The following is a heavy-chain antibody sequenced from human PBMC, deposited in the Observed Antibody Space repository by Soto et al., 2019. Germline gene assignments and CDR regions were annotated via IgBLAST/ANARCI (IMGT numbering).Heavy chain of an antibody. CDR3: AKDLRDSSGYYYYIDY. CDR1: GFTFSRNA. J-gene: IGHJ4*02. V-gene: IGHV3-23*01. CDR2: ISSTGGST. Sequence: RRLSCVASGFTFSRNAMSWVRQAPGKGLEWVSAISSTGGSTYYAGSVKGRFTISRDTSKNTLYLQMNSLRAEDTAVYYCAKDLRDSSGYYYYIDYWGQGTLVTVSS. D-gene: IGHD3-22*01.